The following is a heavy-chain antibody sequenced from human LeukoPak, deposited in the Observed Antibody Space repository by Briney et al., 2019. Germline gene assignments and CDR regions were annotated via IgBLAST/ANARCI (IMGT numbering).Heavy chain of an antibody. D-gene: IGHD2-2*01. CDR1: GFTFSSYW. V-gene: IGHV3-7*03. CDR3: ARGGTMMDQLMDY. J-gene: IGHJ4*02. Sequence: GGSRRLSRAASGFTFSSYWMSWVRQAPGKGLEWVANIKQDGSAKGYVDSVEGRFTISRDNAKNSLYLQMNSLRVEDTAVYYCARGGTMMDQLMDYWGQGTLVTVSS. CDR2: IKQDGSAK.